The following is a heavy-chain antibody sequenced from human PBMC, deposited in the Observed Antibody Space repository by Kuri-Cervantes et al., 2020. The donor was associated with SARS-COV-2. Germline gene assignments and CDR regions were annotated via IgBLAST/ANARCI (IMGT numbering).Heavy chain of an antibody. CDR3: ARWIAVAGTFDY. Sequence: SETLSLTCTVSGGSISSYYWSWIRQPPGKGLEWIGYIYYSGSTNYNPSLKSRVTISVDTSKNQFSLKLSSVTAADTAVYYCARWIAVAGTFDYWGQGTLVTVSS. CDR2: IYYSGST. D-gene: IGHD6-19*01. CDR1: GGSISSYY. V-gene: IGHV4-59*12. J-gene: IGHJ4*02.